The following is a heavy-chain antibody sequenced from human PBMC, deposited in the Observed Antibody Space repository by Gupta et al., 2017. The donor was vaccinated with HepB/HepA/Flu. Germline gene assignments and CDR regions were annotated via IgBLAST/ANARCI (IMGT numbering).Heavy chain of an antibody. CDR3: ARDLPRPGYDFWSGEFDY. J-gene: IGHJ4*02. CDR1: GYTFTSYG. Sequence: QVQLVQSGAEVKKPGASVKVSCKASGYTFTSYGISWVRQAPGQGLEWMGWISAYNGNTNYAQKLQGRVTMTTDTSTSTAYMELRSLRSDDTAVYYCARDLPRPGYDFWSGEFDYWGQGTLVTVSS. D-gene: IGHD3-3*01. CDR2: ISAYNGNT. V-gene: IGHV1-18*01.